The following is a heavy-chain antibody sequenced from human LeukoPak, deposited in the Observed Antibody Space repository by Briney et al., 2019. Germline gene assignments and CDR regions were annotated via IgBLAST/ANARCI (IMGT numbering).Heavy chain of an antibody. V-gene: IGHV1-2*02. CDR1: GYTFTGYY. Sequence: ASVKVSCKASGYTFTGYYMHWVRQAPGQGLEWTGWINPNSGGTNYAQKFQGRVTMTRDTSISTAYMELSRLRSDDTAVYYCARDAHDRGDAFDIWGQGTMVTVSS. J-gene: IGHJ3*02. CDR2: INPNSGGT. CDR3: ARDAHDRGDAFDI.